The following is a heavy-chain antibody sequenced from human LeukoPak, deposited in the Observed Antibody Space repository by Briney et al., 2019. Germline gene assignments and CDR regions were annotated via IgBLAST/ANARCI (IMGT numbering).Heavy chain of an antibody. CDR2: IYYSGST. CDR1: GFTFSSYA. V-gene: IGHV4-59*01. J-gene: IGHJ3*02. D-gene: IGHD3-22*01. CDR3: ARVIYYYDSSGYYRGFDI. Sequence: PGGSLRLSCAASGFTFSSYAMSWVRQAPGKGLEWIGSIYYSGSTNYNPSLKSRVTISVDTSKNQFSLKLSSVTAADTAVYYCARVIYYYDSSGYYRGFDIWGQGTMVTVSS.